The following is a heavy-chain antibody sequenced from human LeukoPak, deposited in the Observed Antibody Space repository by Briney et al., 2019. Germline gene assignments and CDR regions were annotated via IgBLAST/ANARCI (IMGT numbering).Heavy chain of an antibody. J-gene: IGHJ4*02. CDR2: INHSGST. CDR1: GGSFSGYY. Sequence: SETLSLTCAVYGGSFSGYYWSWIRQPPGKGLEWIGEINHSGSTNYNPSLKSRVTISVDTSKNQFSLKLSSVTAADTAVYYCARGSEGDSIGYWGQGTLVTVSS. CDR3: ARGSEGDSIGY. D-gene: IGHD6-13*01. V-gene: IGHV4-34*01.